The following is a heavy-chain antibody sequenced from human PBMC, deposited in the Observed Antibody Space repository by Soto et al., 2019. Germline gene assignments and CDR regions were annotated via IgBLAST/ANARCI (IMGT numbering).Heavy chain of an antibody. Sequence: QVQLQESGPGLVKPSETPSLTCNVSGGSISKFYWAWIRKTAGNGLEWMGRVYATGTTDYNPSFRSRVAMSVDISKKTFSLRLRSVTGADSGVYYCVRDGSKSLRDWFDPWGQGILVTVSS. D-gene: IGHD2-21*01. J-gene: IGHJ5*02. V-gene: IGHV4-4*07. CDR3: VRDGSKSLRDWFDP. CDR2: VYATGTT. CDR1: GGSISKFY.